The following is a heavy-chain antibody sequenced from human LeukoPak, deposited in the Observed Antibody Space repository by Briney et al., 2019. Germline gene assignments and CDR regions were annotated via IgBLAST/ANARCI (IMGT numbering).Heavy chain of an antibody. Sequence: GGSLRLSCAASGFTFSSYAMSWVRQAPGKGLEWVSAISGSGGSTYYADSVKGRFTISRDNYKNTMYLQMNSLRAEDTAVYYCAKAPPATYYYDSSGRTFYFDLWGRGTLVTVSS. CDR1: GFTFSSYA. J-gene: IGHJ2*01. CDR2: ISGSGGST. CDR3: AKAPPATYYYDSSGRTFYFDL. V-gene: IGHV3-23*01. D-gene: IGHD3-22*01.